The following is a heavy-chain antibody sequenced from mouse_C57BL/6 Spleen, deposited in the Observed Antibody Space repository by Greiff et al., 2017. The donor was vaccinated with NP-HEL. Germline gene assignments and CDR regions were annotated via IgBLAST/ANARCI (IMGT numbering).Heavy chain of an antibody. J-gene: IGHJ4*01. D-gene: IGHD1-1*01. CDR1: GYTFTSYW. CDR3: ARGKDYGSSPYAMDY. CDR2: IDPSDSET. Sequence: VQLQQPGAELVRPGSSVKLSCKASGYTFTSYWMHWVKQRPIQGLEWIGNIDPSDSETHYNQKFKDKATLTVDKSSSTAYMQLSSLTSEDSAVYYCARGKDYGSSPYAMDYWGQGTSVTVSS. V-gene: IGHV1-52*01.